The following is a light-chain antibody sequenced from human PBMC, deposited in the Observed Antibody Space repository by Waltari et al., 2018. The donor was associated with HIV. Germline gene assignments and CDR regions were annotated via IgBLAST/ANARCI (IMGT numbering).Light chain of an antibody. Sequence: YELTPAPSVSVSPGQTARITCSGDALQKQYAYWYPQKPGQAPMLVIYKDSERPSGIPERFSGSSSGTTVTLTISGVQAEDEADYYCQSADSSGTVVFGGGTKLTVL. CDR1: ALQKQY. CDR2: KDS. J-gene: IGLJ2*01. CDR3: QSADSSGTVV. V-gene: IGLV3-25*03.